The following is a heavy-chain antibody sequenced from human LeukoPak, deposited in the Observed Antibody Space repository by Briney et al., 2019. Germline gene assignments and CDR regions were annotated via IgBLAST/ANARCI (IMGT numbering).Heavy chain of an antibody. J-gene: IGHJ4*02. CDR1: GFTFSSYS. CDR3: AREKPALTYYYDSSGYYYFDY. CDR2: ISSSSSYI. Sequence: GGSLRLSCAASGFTFSSYSMNWVRQAPGKGLEWVSSISSSSSYIYYADSVKGRFTISRDNAKNSLYLQMNSLRDEDTAVYYCAREKPALTYYYDSSGYYYFDYWGQGTVVTVSS. D-gene: IGHD3-22*01. V-gene: IGHV3-21*01.